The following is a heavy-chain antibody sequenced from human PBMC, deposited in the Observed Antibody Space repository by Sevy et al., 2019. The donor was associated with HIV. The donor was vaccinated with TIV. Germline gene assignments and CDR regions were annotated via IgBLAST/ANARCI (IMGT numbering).Heavy chain of an antibody. J-gene: IGHJ6*02. CDR2: ISGSGGST. V-gene: IGHV3-23*01. CDR1: GFTFSSYA. Sequence: GGSLRLSCAASGFTFSSYAMSWVRQAPGKGLEWVSAISGSGGSTYYADSVKGRFTISRDNSKNTLYLQMNSLRAEDTAVYYCAKDGDPVVPAATSVYDYYGMDVWGQGTTFTVSS. CDR3: AKDGDPVVPAATSVYDYYGMDV. D-gene: IGHD2-2*01.